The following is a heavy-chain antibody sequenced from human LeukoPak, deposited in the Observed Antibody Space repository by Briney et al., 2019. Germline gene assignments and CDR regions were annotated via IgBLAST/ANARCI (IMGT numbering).Heavy chain of an antibody. CDR3: ARAILPDGSGSCYFDY. V-gene: IGHV3-48*02. D-gene: IGHD3-10*01. Sequence: GGSLRLSCAASGFTFSSYSMNWVRQAPGKGLEWVSYISSSSSTMYYADSVKGRFTISRDNAKNSLYLQMNSLRDEDTAVYYCARAILPDGSGSCYFDYWGRGTLVTVSS. J-gene: IGHJ4*02. CDR1: GFTFSSYS. CDR2: ISSSSSTM.